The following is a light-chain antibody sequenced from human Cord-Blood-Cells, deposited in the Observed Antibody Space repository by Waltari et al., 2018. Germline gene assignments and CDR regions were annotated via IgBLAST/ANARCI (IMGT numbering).Light chain of an antibody. V-gene: IGKV3-15*01. J-gene: IGKJ1*01. CDR2: GAS. Sequence: DIVMTQSPATLSVSPGERATLSCRASQSVSSNFAWYQQKPGQAPRLLIYGASTRATGIPARFSGSGSGTEFTLTISSLQSEDFAVYYCQQYNNWPPWTFGQGTKVEIK. CDR1: QSVSSN. CDR3: QQYNNWPPWT.